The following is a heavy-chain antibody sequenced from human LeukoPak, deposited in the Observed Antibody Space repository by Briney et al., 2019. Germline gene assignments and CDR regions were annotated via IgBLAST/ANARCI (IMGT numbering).Heavy chain of an antibody. V-gene: IGHV3-23*01. CDR2: ISGSGDST. J-gene: IGHJ4*02. CDR3: AKTRPLDSSSWSHGDY. D-gene: IGHD6-13*01. Sequence: SGGSLRLSCEASGFTFSGYAMSWVRQAPGKGLEWVSAISGSGDSTYYGDSVKGRFTISRDNSKNTLYLQMNSLRAEDTAVYYCAKTRPLDSSSWSHGDYWGQGTLVTVSS. CDR1: GFTFSGYA.